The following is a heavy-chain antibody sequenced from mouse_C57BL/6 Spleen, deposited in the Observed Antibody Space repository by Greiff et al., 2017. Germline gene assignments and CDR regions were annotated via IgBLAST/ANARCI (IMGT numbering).Heavy chain of an antibody. D-gene: IGHD1-1*01. J-gene: IGHJ4*01. Sequence: VQLQQSGAELVKPGASVKISCKASGYAFSSYWMNWVKQRPGKGLEWIGQLYPGDGDTNYNGKFKGKATLTADKSSSTAYMQLSSLTSEDSAVYFCARPLYYGSSYEAMDYWGQGTSVTVSS. V-gene: IGHV1-80*01. CDR3: ARPLYYGSSYEAMDY. CDR2: LYPGDGDT. CDR1: GYAFSSYW.